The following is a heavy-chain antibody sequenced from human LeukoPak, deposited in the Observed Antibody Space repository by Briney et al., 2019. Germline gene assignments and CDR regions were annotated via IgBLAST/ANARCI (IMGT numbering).Heavy chain of an antibody. V-gene: IGHV4-34*01. CDR3: ARGRY. J-gene: IGHJ4*02. CDR1: GGSFSGYY. CDR2: INHSGGT. Sequence: SETLSLTCAVYGGSFSGYYWSWIRQPPGRGLEWIGEINHSGGTNYNPSLKSRVTISVDTSKNQFSLKLSSVTAADTAVYYCARGRYWGQGTLVTVSS.